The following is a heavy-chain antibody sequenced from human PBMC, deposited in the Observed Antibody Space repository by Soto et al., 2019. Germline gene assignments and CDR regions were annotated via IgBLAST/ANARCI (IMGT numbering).Heavy chain of an antibody. CDR3: ARHIAVAGSDYYYGMDV. D-gene: IGHD6-19*01. CDR2: IDPSDSYT. Sequence: GESLKISCKGSGYSFTSYWISWVRQMPGKGLEWMGRIDPSDSYTNYSPSFQGHVTTSADKSISTAYLQWSSLKASDTAMYYCARHIAVAGSDYYYGMDVWGQGTTVTVSS. V-gene: IGHV5-10-1*01. CDR1: GYSFTSYW. J-gene: IGHJ6*02.